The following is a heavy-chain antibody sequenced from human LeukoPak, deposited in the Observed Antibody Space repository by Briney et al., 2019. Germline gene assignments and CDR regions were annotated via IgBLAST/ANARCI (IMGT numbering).Heavy chain of an antibody. Sequence: SETLSLTCAVYGGSFSGYYWSWIRQPPGKGLEWIGEINHSGSTNYNPSLKSRVTISVDTSKNQFSLKLSSVTAADTAVYYRARENYGRAYNYYYYMDVWGKGTTVTVSS. J-gene: IGHJ6*03. V-gene: IGHV4-34*01. D-gene: IGHD3-16*01. CDR2: INHSGST. CDR1: GGSFSGYY. CDR3: ARENYGRAYNYYYYMDV.